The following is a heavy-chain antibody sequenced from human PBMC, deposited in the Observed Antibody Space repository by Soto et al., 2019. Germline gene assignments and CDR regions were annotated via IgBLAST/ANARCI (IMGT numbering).Heavy chain of an antibody. CDR2: ISYDGSNK. J-gene: IGHJ6*02. D-gene: IGHD5-12*01. CDR3: ARDYYRFNSGYGFSMDV. V-gene: IGHV3-30-3*01. CDR1: GFTFSSYA. Sequence: QVQLVESGGGVVQPGRSLRLSCAASGFTFSSYAMHWVRQAPGKGLEWVAVISYDGSNKYYADSVKGRFTISRDNSKNTLYLKMNSRRAEDTAVYYCARDYYRFNSGYGFSMDVWGQWTTVTVSS.